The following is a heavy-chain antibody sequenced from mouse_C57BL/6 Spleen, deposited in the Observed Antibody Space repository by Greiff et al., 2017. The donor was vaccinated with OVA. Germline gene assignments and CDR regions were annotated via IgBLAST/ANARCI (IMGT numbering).Heavy chain of an antibody. CDR1: GYTFTDYE. CDR3: TREGAMARYFDY. CDR2: IDPETGGT. V-gene: IGHV1-15*01. Sequence: QVQLQQSGAELVRPGASVTLSCKASGYTFTDYEMHWVKQTPVHGLEWIGAIDPETGGTAYNQKFKGKAILTADKSSSTAYMELRSLTSEDSAVYYCTREGAMARYFDYCGQGTTLTVSS. D-gene: IGHD1-1*02. J-gene: IGHJ2*01.